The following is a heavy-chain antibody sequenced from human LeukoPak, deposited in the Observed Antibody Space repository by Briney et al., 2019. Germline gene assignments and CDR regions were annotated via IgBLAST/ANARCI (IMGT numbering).Heavy chain of an antibody. CDR2: IIPIFGTA. J-gene: IGHJ3*02. D-gene: IGHD6-13*01. CDR3: ARGLIAAAGPDAFDI. CDR1: GGTFGNYA. V-gene: IGHV1-69*01. Sequence: SVKVSCKASGGTFGNYAISWVRQAPGQGLEWMGGIIPIFGTANYAQKFQGRVTITADESTSTAYMELSSLRSEDTAVYYCARGLIAAAGPDAFDIWGQGTMVTVSS.